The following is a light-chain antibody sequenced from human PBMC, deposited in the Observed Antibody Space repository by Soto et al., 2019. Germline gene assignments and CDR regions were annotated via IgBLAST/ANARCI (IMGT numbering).Light chain of an antibody. CDR2: AAS. CDR1: QGISSD. V-gene: IGKV1-8*01. J-gene: IGKJ1*01. Sequence: AIRMTQSPSSLSSSTGDRVTSACRASQGISSDLAWYQQKPGKAPKLLIYAASTLQSVVPSRFSSSGSGTVSTLTISRLQSEDFATYYCQQYYSSPQTFGRGTKVDIK. CDR3: QQYYSSPQT.